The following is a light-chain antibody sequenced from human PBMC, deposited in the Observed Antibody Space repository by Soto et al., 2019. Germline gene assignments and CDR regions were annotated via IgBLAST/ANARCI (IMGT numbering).Light chain of an antibody. CDR1: SSNIGGNS. CDR2: DDD. J-gene: IGLJ1*01. Sequence: QSVMTQPPSVSAAPGQRVTISCSGXSSNIGGNSVSWYQQLPGTAPKLLIYDDDKRPSGIPDRFSGSKSGTSATLGITGFQTGDEADYYCGSWDSSLSAYVFGTGTKLTVL. CDR3: GSWDSSLSAYV. V-gene: IGLV1-51*01.